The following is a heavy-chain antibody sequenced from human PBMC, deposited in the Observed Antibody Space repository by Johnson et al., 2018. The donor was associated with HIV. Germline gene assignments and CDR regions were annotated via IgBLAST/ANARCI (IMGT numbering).Heavy chain of an antibody. V-gene: IGHV3-66*01. CDR2: LYSGGST. CDR3: ARDPCTGASCLPGAFDI. D-gene: IGHD2-15*01. Sequence: VQLVESGGGLVKPGGSLRLSCAASGFTVSSNYMSWVRQAPGKGLEWVSVLYSGGSTYYTDSVKGRFTISRDNSKNTLYLQMNSLRAEDTAVYFCARDPCTGASCLPGAFDIWGQGTMVTVSS. CDR1: GFTVSSNY. J-gene: IGHJ3*02.